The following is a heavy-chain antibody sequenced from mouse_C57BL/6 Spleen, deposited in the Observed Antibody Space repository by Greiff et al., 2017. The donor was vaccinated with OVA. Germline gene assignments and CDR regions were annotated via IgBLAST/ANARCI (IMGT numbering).Heavy chain of an antibody. CDR3: ARQLTGKGWFAY. CDR2: ISSGGSYT. Sequence: EVKLVESGGDLVKPGGSLKLSCAASGFTFSSYGMSWVRQTPDKRLEWVATISSGGSYTYYPDSVKGRVTISRDNATNTLYLQMSSLKSEDTAMYYCARQLTGKGWFAYWGQGTLVTVSA. D-gene: IGHD4-1*01. CDR1: GFTFSSYG. V-gene: IGHV5-6*02. J-gene: IGHJ3*01.